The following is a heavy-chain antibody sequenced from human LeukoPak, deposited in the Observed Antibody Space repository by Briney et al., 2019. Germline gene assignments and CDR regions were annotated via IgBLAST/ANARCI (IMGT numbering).Heavy chain of an antibody. CDR2: INPDGSQT. Sequence: GGSLRLSCAASGFTFTSYWMNWVRQAPGKGLEWVTLINPDGSQTNYVDSVKGRFTISRDNAENSLYLQMNSLRAEDTAVYYCARDLGYGALDPWGQGTLVTVSS. D-gene: IGHD4-17*01. J-gene: IGHJ5*02. CDR1: GFTFTSYW. V-gene: IGHV3-7*01. CDR3: ARDLGYGALDP.